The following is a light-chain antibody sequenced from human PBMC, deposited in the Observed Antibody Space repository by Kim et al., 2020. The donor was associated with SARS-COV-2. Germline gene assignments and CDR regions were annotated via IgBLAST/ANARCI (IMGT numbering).Light chain of an antibody. CDR1: QSISNY. CDR2: AAS. Sequence: SASVGDRVTITCRASQSISNYLNWYQQEPGKAPKLLIYAASSLQSGVSSRFSGSGSGTDFTLTIGSLQPEDFATYFCLQSYKTPFSFGQGTKLEI. J-gene: IGKJ2*03. CDR3: LQSYKTPFS. V-gene: IGKV1-39*01.